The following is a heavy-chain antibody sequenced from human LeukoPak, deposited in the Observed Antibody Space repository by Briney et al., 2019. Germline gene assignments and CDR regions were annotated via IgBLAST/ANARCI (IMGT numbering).Heavy chain of an antibody. CDR1: GFTFSSYS. Sequence: GGSLRLSCAASGFTFSSYSMNWVRQAPGKGLEWVSSISSSSSYIYYADSVKGRFTISRDNAKNSLYLQMNSLRAEDTAVYYCARGPTTVTTSPYYYYYTDVWGKGTTVTVSS. D-gene: IGHD4-17*01. CDR3: ARGPTTVTTSPYYYYYTDV. J-gene: IGHJ6*03. CDR2: ISSSSSYI. V-gene: IGHV3-21*01.